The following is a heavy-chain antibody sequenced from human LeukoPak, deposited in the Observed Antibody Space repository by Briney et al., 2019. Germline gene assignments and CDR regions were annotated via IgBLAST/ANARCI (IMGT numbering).Heavy chain of an antibody. CDR3: ARGPLKAAATDFDY. CDR2: INWNGGST. J-gene: IGHJ4*02. D-gene: IGHD6-13*01. V-gene: IGHV3-20*04. Sequence: AGSLRLSCAASGFTFDDYGMSWVRQAPGKGLEWVSGINWNGGSTGYADSVKGRFTISRDNAKNSLYLQMHSLRAEHTALYYCARGPLKAAATDFDYWGQGTLVTVSS. CDR1: GFTFDDYG.